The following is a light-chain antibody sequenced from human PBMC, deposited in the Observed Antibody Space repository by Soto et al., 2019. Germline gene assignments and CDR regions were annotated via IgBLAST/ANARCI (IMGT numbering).Light chain of an antibody. V-gene: IGKV3-11*01. CDR2: DAS. Sequence: ESVLTQSPATLSLSPGERATLSCRASQSVSTYLAWYQQNPGQAPRLLIYDASNRATGIPARFSGSGSGTDFTLSSSSLEPEDFAVYYCQQRSNWRFGPGTKVDIK. CDR3: QQRSNWR. CDR1: QSVSTY. J-gene: IGKJ3*01.